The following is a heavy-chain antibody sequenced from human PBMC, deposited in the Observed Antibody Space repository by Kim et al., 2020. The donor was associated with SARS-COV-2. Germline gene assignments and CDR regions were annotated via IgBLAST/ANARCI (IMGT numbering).Heavy chain of an antibody. Sequence: SETLSLTCTVSGDSIISSSYYWDWIRQPPGKGLEWIGNIYYSGETYYNPSLKSRVTISVDTSKNQFSLKVTSVTAADTAVYYCGRRRGGYEYYYGMDVWGQGTTVTASS. V-gene: IGHV4-39*01. D-gene: IGHD3-16*01. CDR2: IYYSGET. CDR3: GRRRGGYEYYYGMDV. CDR1: GDSIISSSYY. J-gene: IGHJ6*02.